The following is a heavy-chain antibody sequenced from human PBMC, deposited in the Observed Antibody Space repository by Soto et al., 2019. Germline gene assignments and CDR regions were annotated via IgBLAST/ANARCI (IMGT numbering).Heavy chain of an antibody. J-gene: IGHJ4*02. D-gene: IGHD3-3*01. CDR3: ARDTYYDFWSGYYTGCYYFDY. Sequence: ASVKVSCKASGGTFSSYTISWVRQAPGQGLEWMGRIIPILGIANYAQKFQGRVTITGDKSTSEAYMELSSLRSEDTAVYYCARDTYYDFWSGYYTGCYYFDYWGQGTLVTVSS. CDR2: IIPILGIA. CDR1: GGTFSSYT. V-gene: IGHV1-69*04.